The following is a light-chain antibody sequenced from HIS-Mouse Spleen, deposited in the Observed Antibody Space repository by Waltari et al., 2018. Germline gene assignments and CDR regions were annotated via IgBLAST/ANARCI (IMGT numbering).Light chain of an antibody. V-gene: IGLV3-16*01. Sequence: SYELTQPPSVSVSLGQMARITCAGEALPKKYAYWYQQKPGQFPVLVIYKDSGRPSGIPELFSGSSSGTIVTLTISGVQAEDESDYYCLSADSSGTWVFGGGTKLTVL. CDR3: LSADSSGTWV. CDR1: ALPKKY. CDR2: KDS. J-gene: IGLJ3*02.